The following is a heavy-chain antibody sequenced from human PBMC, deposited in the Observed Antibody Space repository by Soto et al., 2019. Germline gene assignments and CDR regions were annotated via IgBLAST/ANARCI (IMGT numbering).Heavy chain of an antibody. V-gene: IGHV4-59*01. J-gene: IGHJ4*01. D-gene: IGHD6-19*01. CDR2: IYYSGST. Sequence: SETLSLTCTVSDGSISTYYWSWIRQPPGKGLEWIGYIYYSGSTNYNPSLKSRVTISVDSSKNQFSLKLSSVTAADTAVYYCARHDGFSSGWIFDYWGHGTLVTVSS. CDR1: DGSISTYY. CDR3: ARHDGFSSGWIFDY.